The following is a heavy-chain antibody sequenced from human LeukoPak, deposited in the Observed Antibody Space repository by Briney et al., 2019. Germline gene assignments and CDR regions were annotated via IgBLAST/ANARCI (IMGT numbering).Heavy chain of an antibody. CDR2: ISGNGGST. Sequence: GGSLRLSCAASGFTFHNYAMSWVRQAPGKGLEWVSSISGNGGSTYYADSLKGRFTISRDNSKNTLYLQMNSLRAEDTAVYYCAKGVITMVRGVIITHAPFDYWGQGTLVTVSS. V-gene: IGHV3-23*01. CDR3: AKGVITMVRGVIITHAPFDY. J-gene: IGHJ4*02. D-gene: IGHD3-10*01. CDR1: GFTFHNYA.